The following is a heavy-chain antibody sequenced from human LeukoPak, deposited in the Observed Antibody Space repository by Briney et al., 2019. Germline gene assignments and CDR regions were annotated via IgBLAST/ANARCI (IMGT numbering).Heavy chain of an antibody. CDR2: IYYSGST. J-gene: IGHJ4*02. V-gene: IGHV4-39*06. CDR1: GGSISSSSYY. Sequence: SETLSLTCTVSGGSISSSSYYWGWIRQPPGKGLEWIGSIYYSGSTYYNPSLKSRVTISVDTSKTQFALKLNSVTVADTAVYYCARILDLVTTKTIDYWGQGSLVIVSS. D-gene: IGHD2-21*02. CDR3: ARILDLVTTKTIDY.